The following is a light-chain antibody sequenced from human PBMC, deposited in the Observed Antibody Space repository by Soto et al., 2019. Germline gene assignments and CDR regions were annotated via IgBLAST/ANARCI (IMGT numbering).Light chain of an antibody. CDR1: QSVSSSY. V-gene: IGKV3-20*01. Sequence: EIVLTQSPGTLSLSPGERATLSCRASQSVSSSYLAWYQQKPGQAPRLLIYGASSRATGIPDRFSGSGSGTDRTLTISRLEPEDFAVYYCQQYGSSPPYMYTFGQGTKLEIK. CDR2: GAS. CDR3: QQYGSSPPYMYT. J-gene: IGKJ2*01.